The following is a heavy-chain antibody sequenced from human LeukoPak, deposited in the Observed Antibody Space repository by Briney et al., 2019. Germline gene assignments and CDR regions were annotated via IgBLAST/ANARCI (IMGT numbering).Heavy chain of an antibody. Sequence: PSETLSLTCTVSGGSISSYYWSWIRQPPGKGLEWIGYIYYSGSTNYNPSLKSRVTISVDTSKNQFSLKLSSVTAADTAVYYCARGDDYDFWSGYYADAFDIWGQGTMVTVSS. D-gene: IGHD3-3*01. CDR2: IYYSGST. J-gene: IGHJ3*02. CDR3: ARGDDYDFWSGYYADAFDI. CDR1: GGSISSYY. V-gene: IGHV4-59*08.